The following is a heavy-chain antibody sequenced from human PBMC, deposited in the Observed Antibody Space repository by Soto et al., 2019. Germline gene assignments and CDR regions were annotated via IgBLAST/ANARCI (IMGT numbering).Heavy chain of an antibody. Sequence: QVQLVESGGGVVQPGRSLRLSCAASGFMFATYGMHWVRQAPGKGLEWVAVMSYDGTNKYYADSVKGRFTISRDNSENTLYLQMDSLRTDVTAVYYCVTDRGDLVVITAATVEKWGQGILVIVSS. CDR3: VTDRGDLVVITAATVEK. D-gene: IGHD2-21*02. V-gene: IGHV3-30*03. CDR1: GFMFATYG. CDR2: MSYDGTNK. J-gene: IGHJ4*02.